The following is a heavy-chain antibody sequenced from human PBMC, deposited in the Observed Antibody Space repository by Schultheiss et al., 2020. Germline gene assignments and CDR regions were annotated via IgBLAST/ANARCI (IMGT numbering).Heavy chain of an antibody. CDR2: IYYSGST. J-gene: IGHJ5*02. CDR1: GGSISSGGYY. V-gene: IGHV4-31*03. CDR3: AREIEMATITGWFDP. Sequence: SETLSLTCTVSGGSISSGGYYWSWIRQHPGKGLEWIGYIYYSGSTYYNPSLKSRVTISVDTSKNQFSLKLSSVTAADTAVYYCAREIEMATITGWFDPWGKGTLVTVSS. D-gene: IGHD5-24*01.